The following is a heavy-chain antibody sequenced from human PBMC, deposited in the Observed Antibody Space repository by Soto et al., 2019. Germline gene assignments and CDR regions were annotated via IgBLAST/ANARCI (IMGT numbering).Heavy chain of an antibody. D-gene: IGHD1-26*01. CDR3: AKGDGFILAV. CDR1: GFTVNSNY. Sequence: EVQVLATGGGLIQPGGSLRLSCAASGFTVNSNYMSWVRQAPGEGLQWVSITNTGGTTYYADSVKGRFTVSRDNSKNTLYLQRNSLRAEDTAVYYRAKGDGFILAVWGQGTTVSVSS. CDR2: TNTGGTT. V-gene: IGHV3-53*02. J-gene: IGHJ6*02.